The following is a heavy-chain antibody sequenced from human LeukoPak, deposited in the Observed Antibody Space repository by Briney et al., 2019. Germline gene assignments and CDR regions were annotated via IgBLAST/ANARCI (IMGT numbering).Heavy chain of an antibody. CDR1: GFTFSSYE. Sequence: GGSLRLSCAASGFTFSSYEMNWVRQAPGKGLEWVSYITKSGSTIYYADSVKGRFTISRDNAKNSLYLQMNSLRAEDTAVYYCAKTPIAAAPPASYYFDYWGQGTLVTVSS. CDR2: ITKSGSTI. V-gene: IGHV3-48*03. J-gene: IGHJ4*02. D-gene: IGHD6-13*01. CDR3: AKTPIAAAPPASYYFDY.